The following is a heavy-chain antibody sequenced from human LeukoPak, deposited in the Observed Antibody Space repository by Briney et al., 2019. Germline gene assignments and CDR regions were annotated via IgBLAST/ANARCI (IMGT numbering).Heavy chain of an antibody. CDR1: GGSFSGYY. J-gene: IGHJ4*02. CDR2: INHSGST. CDR3: ARGRTVTTGFGY. Sequence: SETLSLTCAVYGGSFSGYYWSWIRQPPGKGLEWIGEINHSGSTNYNPSLKSRVTISVDTSKNQFSLKLSSVTAADTAVYYSARGRTVTTGFGYWGQGTLVTVSS. V-gene: IGHV4-34*01. D-gene: IGHD4-17*01.